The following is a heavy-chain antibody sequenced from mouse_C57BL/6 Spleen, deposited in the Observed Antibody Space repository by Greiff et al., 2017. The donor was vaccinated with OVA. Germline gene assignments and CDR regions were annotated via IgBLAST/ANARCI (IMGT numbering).Heavy chain of an antibody. CDR3: ADGYFFAY. Sequence: QVQLQQPGAELVKPGASVKMSCKASGYTFTSYWITWVKQRPGQGLEWIGDIYPGSGSTNYNEKFKSKATLTVDKSSSTAYMQLSSLTSEDSAVYYCADGYFFAYWGQGTLVTVSA. CDR2: IYPGSGST. D-gene: IGHD2-3*01. V-gene: IGHV1-55*01. J-gene: IGHJ3*01. CDR1: GYTFTSYW.